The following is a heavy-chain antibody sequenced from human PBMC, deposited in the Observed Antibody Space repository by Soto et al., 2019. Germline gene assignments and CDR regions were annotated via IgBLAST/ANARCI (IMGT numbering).Heavy chain of an antibody. CDR1: GFTFSSYA. CDR2: ISGSGGST. V-gene: IGHV3-23*01. CDR3: AKDTLQLSTGSRGYQLPLIPFGY. D-gene: IGHD2-2*01. J-gene: IGHJ4*02. Sequence: GGSLRLSCAASGFTFSSYAMSWVRQAPGKGLEWVSAISGSGGSTYYADSVKGRFTISRDNSKNTLYLQMNSLRAEDTAVYYCAKDTLQLSTGSRGYQLPLIPFGYWGQGTLVTVSS.